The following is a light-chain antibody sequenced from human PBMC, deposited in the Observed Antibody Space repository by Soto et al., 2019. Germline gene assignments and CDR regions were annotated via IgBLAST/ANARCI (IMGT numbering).Light chain of an antibody. Sequence: EIVMTQSPATLSVSTGERVTLSCRASQGVGSSLAWYQQKPGQAPRVLIYGASTTAPGIPARFSGSGSGTEFTPTISSLQSEDSAVYHCQQYSDWPRTFGQGTKVDIK. CDR2: GAS. CDR3: QQYSDWPRT. J-gene: IGKJ1*01. CDR1: QGVGSS. V-gene: IGKV3-15*01.